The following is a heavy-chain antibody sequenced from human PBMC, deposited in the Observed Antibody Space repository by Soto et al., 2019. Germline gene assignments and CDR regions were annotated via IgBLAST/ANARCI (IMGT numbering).Heavy chain of an antibody. CDR2: IYYSGST. Sequence: PSETLSLTCTVSGGSISSGDYYWSWIRQPPGKGLEWIGYIYYSGSTYYNPSLKSRVTISVDTSKNQFSLKLSSVTAADTAVYYCARDMTTAYYYYYGMDDWGQGTTVTVSS. D-gene: IGHD4-4*01. J-gene: IGHJ6*02. CDR3: ARDMTTAYYYYYGMDD. V-gene: IGHV4-30-4*01. CDR1: GGSISSGDYY.